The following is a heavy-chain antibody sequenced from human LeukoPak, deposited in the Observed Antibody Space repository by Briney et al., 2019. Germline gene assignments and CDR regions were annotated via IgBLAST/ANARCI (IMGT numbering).Heavy chain of an antibody. D-gene: IGHD2-15*01. CDR3: ARAEDCSGGSCFFFAF. CDR1: GGSFSGYY. CDR2: INHSGST. Sequence: SEALSLTCAVYGGSFSGYYWSWVRQPPGKGLEWIGEINHSGSTNDNPSLKSRVTISVDTSKNQFSLKMSSVTAADTAVYYCARAEDCSGGSCFFFAFWGQGNLVTVSS. J-gene: IGHJ4*02. V-gene: IGHV4-34*01.